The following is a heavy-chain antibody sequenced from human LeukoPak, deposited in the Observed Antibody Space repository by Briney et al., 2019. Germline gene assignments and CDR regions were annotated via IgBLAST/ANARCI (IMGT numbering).Heavy chain of an antibody. CDR3: ARSFEFSYYDILTGYSLGYYFDY. CDR2: IYTSGST. D-gene: IGHD3-9*01. J-gene: IGHJ4*02. CDR1: GGSISSYY. V-gene: IGHV4-4*07. Sequence: PSETLSLTCTVSGGSISSYYWSWIRQPAGKGLEWIGRIYTSGSTNYNPSLKSRVTMSVDTSKNQFSLKLSSVTAADTAVYYCARSFEFSYYDILTGYSLGYYFDYWGQGTLVTVSS.